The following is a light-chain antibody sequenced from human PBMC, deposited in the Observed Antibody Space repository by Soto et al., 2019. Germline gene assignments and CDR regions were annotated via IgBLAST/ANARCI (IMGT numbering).Light chain of an antibody. CDR2: DAS. CDR3: QQFSSYPLT. Sequence: EFVLTQSPGTLSLSPGERATLSCRASQTVRNNYLASYQQKPGQAPRLLIYDASSRATGIPDRFSGGGSGTDFTLTISRLEPEDFAVYYCQQFSSYPLTFGGGTKGDIK. V-gene: IGKV3-20*01. CDR1: QTVRNNY. J-gene: IGKJ4*01.